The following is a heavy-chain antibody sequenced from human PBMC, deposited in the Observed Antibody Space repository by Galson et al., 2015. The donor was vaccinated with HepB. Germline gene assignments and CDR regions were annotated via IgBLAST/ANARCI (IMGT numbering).Heavy chain of an antibody. V-gene: IGHV4-39*01. Sequence: SETLSLTCTVSGGSISSSSYYWGWIRQPPGKGLEWIGSIYYSGSTYYNPSLKSRVTISVDTSKNQFSLKLSSVTAADTAVYYCARQQGGSYFRWFDPWGQGTLVTVSS. J-gene: IGHJ5*02. D-gene: IGHD1-26*01. CDR2: IYYSGST. CDR3: ARQQGGSYFRWFDP. CDR1: GGSISSSSYY.